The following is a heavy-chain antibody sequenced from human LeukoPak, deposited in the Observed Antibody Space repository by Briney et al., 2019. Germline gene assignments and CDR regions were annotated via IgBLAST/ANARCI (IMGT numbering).Heavy chain of an antibody. CDR2: IKQDGTEK. CDR1: GFTFSSFW. D-gene: IGHD6-13*01. J-gene: IGHJ5*01. Sequence: PGGSLRLSCAVSGFTFSSFWMHWVRQAPGKGLEWVANIKQDGTEKWYVDSVKGRFTISRENAKNSLYLQMNSLRAEDTAVYYCARDLSAGYSSNWYDYWGQGTLVTVSS. CDR3: ARDLSAGYSSNWYDY. V-gene: IGHV3-7*03.